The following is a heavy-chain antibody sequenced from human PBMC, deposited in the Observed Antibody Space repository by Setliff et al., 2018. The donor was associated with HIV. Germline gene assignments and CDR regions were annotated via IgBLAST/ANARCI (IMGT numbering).Heavy chain of an antibody. Sequence: SETLSLTCAVYGGSFSGYFWSWIRQPPGKGLEWIGEINNSGSTNYNPSLKSRVAISVDTSKNQFSLKLTSVTAADTAVYYCARGPYTSSWYVSVYWFDPWGQGTLVTVPQ. CDR2: INNSGST. CDR3: ARGPYTSSWYVSVYWFDP. CDR1: GGSFSGYF. J-gene: IGHJ5*02. V-gene: IGHV4-34*01. D-gene: IGHD6-13*01.